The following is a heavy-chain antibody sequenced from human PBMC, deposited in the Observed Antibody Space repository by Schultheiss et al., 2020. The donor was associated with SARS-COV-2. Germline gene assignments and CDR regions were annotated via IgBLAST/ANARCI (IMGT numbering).Heavy chain of an antibody. CDR1: GGSFSGYY. D-gene: IGHD2-2*01. CDR3: ARRGGYCSSTSCYRPPHRNWFDP. Sequence: SETLSLTCAVYGGSFSGYYWSWIRQPPGKGLEWIGEINHSGSTSHNPSLKSRVTISVDTSKNQFSLKLSSVTAADTAVYYCARRGGYCSSTSCYRPPHRNWFDPWGQGTLVTVSS. J-gene: IGHJ5*02. CDR2: INHSGST. V-gene: IGHV4-34*01.